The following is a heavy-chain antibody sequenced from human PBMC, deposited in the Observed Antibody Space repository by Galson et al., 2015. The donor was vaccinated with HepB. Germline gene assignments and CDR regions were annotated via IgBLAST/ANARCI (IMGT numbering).Heavy chain of an antibody. D-gene: IGHD4-11*01. V-gene: IGHV3-30*06. Sequence: SLRLSCATSGFIFSTSVMHWVRQAPGKGLEWVAIISIDANNKYHADSVKGRFTISSDNSESTLYLQMNSLRVDDTAVYYCARDKPDYSGTMSHWGQGALVTVS. CDR1: GFIFSTSV. CDR2: ISIDANNK. CDR3: ARDKPDYSGTMSH. J-gene: IGHJ1*01.